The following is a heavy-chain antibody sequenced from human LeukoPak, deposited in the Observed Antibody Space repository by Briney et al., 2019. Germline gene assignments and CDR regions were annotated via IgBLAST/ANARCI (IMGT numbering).Heavy chain of an antibody. V-gene: IGHV1-46*01. Sequence: ASMKVSCKASGYTFTSYYMHWVRQAPGQGLEWMGIINPSGGSTSYAQKFQGRVTMTRDTSTSTVYMELSSLRSEDTAVYYCARDRSWVVVTAISAAHYFDYWGQGTLVTVSP. D-gene: IGHD2-21*02. CDR1: GYTFTSYY. J-gene: IGHJ4*02. CDR2: INPSGGST. CDR3: ARDRSWVVVTAISAAHYFDY.